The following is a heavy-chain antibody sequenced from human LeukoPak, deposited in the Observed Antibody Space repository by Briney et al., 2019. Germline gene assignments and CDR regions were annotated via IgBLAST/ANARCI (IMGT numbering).Heavy chain of an antibody. CDR3: ARDPDGYKFFDY. D-gene: IGHD5-24*01. J-gene: IGHJ4*02. V-gene: IGHV4-59*01. CDR1: GGSISSYY. Sequence: SETLSLTCTVSGGSISSYYWSWMRQPPGKGLEWMGYIYDSGTTAYNPSLKRRVTMSVDTSKNQFSLNLSSVTAADTAVYYCARDPDGYKFFDYWGRGSPVIVSS. CDR2: IYDSGTT.